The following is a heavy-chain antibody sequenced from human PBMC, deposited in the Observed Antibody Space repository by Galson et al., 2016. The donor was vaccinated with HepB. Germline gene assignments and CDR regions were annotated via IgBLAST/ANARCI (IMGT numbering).Heavy chain of an antibody. J-gene: IGHJ6*02. V-gene: IGHV3-7*01. CDR2: IRQDGFEK. D-gene: IGHD3-3*01. Sequence: SLRLSCAASGFTFSMFWVSWVRQAPGKGLEWVANIRQDGFEKDYVDSVKGRFTISRDNAKNSVYLQMNSLRAEDTAVYCCAKVNLNYDFWSGYFLVGMDVWGQGTTVTVS. CDR1: GFTFSMFW. CDR3: AKVNLNYDFWSGYFLVGMDV.